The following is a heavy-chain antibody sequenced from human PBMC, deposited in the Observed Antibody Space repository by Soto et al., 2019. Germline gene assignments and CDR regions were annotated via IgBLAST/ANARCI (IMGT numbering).Heavy chain of an antibody. CDR2: IWYDGSNK. D-gene: IGHD3-10*01. V-gene: IGHV3-33*01. J-gene: IGHJ6*02. CDR3: ARKKGTSYYYYGMDV. CDR1: GFTFSSYG. Sequence: PGGSLRLSCAASGFTFSSYGMHWVRQAPGKGLEWVAVIWYDGSNKYYADSVKGRFTISRDNSKNTLYLQMNSLRAEDTAVYYCARKKGTSYYYYGMDVWGQGTTVTVSS.